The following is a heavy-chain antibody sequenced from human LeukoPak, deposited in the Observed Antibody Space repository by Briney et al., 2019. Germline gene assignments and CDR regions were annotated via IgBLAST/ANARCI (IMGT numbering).Heavy chain of an antibody. J-gene: IGHJ4*02. CDR1: GYTFTGYY. CDR3: ARDKSVIAAADAFDY. V-gene: IGHV1-2*02. D-gene: IGHD6-13*01. CDR2: INPNSGGT. Sequence: ASVKVSCKASGYTFTGYYMHWVRQAPGQGLEWMGWINPNSGGTNYAQKFQGRVTMTRDTSISTAYMELSRLRSDDTAVYYCARDKSVIAAADAFDYWGQGTLVTVSS.